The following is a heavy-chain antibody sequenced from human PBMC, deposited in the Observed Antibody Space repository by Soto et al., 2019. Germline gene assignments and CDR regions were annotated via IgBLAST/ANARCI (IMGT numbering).Heavy chain of an antibody. CDR1: GGSISSSSYY. J-gene: IGHJ5*02. V-gene: IGHV4-39*01. Sequence: SETLSLTCTVSGGSISSSSYYWGWIRQPPGKGQEWIGSIYYSGSTYYNPSIKSRVTISVDTSKNQFSLKLSSVTAADTAVYYCARAQYSSSTGVWFDPWGQGTLVTVSS. CDR3: ARAQYSSSTGVWFDP. CDR2: IYYSGST. D-gene: IGHD6-6*01.